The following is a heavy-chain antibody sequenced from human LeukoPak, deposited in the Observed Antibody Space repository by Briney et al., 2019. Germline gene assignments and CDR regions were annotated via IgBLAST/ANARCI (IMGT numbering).Heavy chain of an antibody. D-gene: IGHD4-11*01. CDR2: ISSSSYI. Sequence: PGGSLRLSCAASGFTFSSYSMNWVRQAPGKGLEWVSSISSSSYIYYADSVKGRFTISRDNAKNSLYLQMNSLRAEDTAVYYCARALSVTVTNVYYYYYMDVWGKGTTVTVSS. J-gene: IGHJ6*03. V-gene: IGHV3-21*01. CDR3: ARALSVTVTNVYYYYYMDV. CDR1: GFTFSSYS.